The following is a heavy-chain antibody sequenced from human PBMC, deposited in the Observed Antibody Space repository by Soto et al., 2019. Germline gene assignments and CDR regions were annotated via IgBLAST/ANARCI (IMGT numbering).Heavy chain of an antibody. Sequence: SETLSLTCTVSGGSISSYYWSWIRQPPGTGLEWIGYIYYSGSTNYNPSLKSRVTISVDTSKNQFSLKLSSVTSADTAVYYCARLDSSGYYYGYYFDYWGQGTLVTVSS. V-gene: IGHV4-59*12. CDR2: IYYSGST. CDR1: GGSISSYY. D-gene: IGHD3-22*01. CDR3: ARLDSSGYYYGYYFDY. J-gene: IGHJ4*02.